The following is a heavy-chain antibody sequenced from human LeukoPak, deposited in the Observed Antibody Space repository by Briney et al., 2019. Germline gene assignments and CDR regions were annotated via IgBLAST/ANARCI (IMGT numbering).Heavy chain of an antibody. CDR3: ARDSGLWSSEYYFDY. Sequence: GGSLRLSCAASGFTFSGYSMNWVRQAPGKGLEWVSSTSTSSSYIYYADSVKGRFTISRDNAKNSLYLQMNSLRAEDTAVYYCARDSGLWSSEYYFDYWGQGTLVTVSS. CDR2: TSTSSSYI. J-gene: IGHJ4*02. D-gene: IGHD2-15*01. V-gene: IGHV3-21*01. CDR1: GFTFSGYS.